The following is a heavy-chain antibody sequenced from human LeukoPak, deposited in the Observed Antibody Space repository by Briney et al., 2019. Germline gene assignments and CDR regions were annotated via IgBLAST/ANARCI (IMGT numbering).Heavy chain of an antibody. CDR3: ARRSKSSAIWYYFDY. J-gene: IGHJ4*02. D-gene: IGHD6-25*01. V-gene: IGHV3-23*01. CDR1: GFSFSSYG. CDR2: ISGSGDIT. Sequence: PGGSLRLSCAASGFSFSSYGINWVRQAPGKGLEWVSGISGSGDITYYADSVKGRFTISRDNSRNTLYLQMNSLRAEDTAVYYCARRSKSSAIWYYFDYWGRGTLVTVSS.